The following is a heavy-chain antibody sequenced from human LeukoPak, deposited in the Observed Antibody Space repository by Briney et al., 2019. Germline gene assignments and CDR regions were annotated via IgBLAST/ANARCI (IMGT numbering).Heavy chain of an antibody. V-gene: IGHV1-18*01. CDR3: ARDAEWEPLPHLDY. CDR2: IAADNGNT. J-gene: IGHJ4*02. Sequence: ASVKVSCKASGYTYTSYGVSWVRQVPGHGLEWMGWIAADNGNTNYAQKFKSRVTMTTDTSTNTAHMELRSLRSDDTAIYYCARDAEWEPLPHLDYWGQGTLLTVSS. CDR1: GYTYTSYG. D-gene: IGHD1-26*01.